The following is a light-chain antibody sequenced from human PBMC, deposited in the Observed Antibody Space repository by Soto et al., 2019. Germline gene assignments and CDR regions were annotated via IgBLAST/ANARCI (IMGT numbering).Light chain of an antibody. CDR2: ENT. CDR1: SSDIGRHH. V-gene: IGLV1-51*02. Sequence: QAVVTQPPSVSAAPGEKVTISCSGSSSDIGRHHVSWYQQLPGTAPKLLIYENTKRPSGIPDRFSGSKSGTSATLGITGLQTGDEADYYCGTWDTSLSRVFGTGTKLTVL. CDR3: GTWDTSLSRV. J-gene: IGLJ1*01.